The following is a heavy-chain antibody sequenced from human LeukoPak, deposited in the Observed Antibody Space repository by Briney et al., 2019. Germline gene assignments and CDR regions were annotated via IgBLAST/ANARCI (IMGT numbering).Heavy chain of an antibody. CDR1: GFTFSSYS. CDR2: ISSSSSYI. V-gene: IGHV3-21*01. D-gene: IGHD3-10*01. CDR3: ARDEVRGVAFDY. Sequence: GGSLRLSRAASGFTFSSYSMNWVRQAPGKGLEWVSSISSSSSYIYYADSVKGRFTISRDNAKNSLYLQMNSLRAEDTAVYYCARDEVRGVAFDYWGQGTLVTASS. J-gene: IGHJ4*02.